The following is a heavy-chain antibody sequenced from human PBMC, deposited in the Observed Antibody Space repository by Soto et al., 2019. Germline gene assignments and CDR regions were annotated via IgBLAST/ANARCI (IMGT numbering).Heavy chain of an antibody. V-gene: IGHV3-23*01. CDR3: AKRGYYYDSSGYYYFDY. CDR2: ISGSGGST. Sequence: EVQLLESGGGLVQHGGSLRLSCAASGFTFSSYAMSWVRQAPGKGLEWVSAISGSGGSTYYADSVKGRFTISRDNSKNTLYLQMNSLRAEDTAVYYCAKRGYYYDSSGYYYFDYWGQGTLVTVSS. D-gene: IGHD3-22*01. CDR1: GFTFSSYA. J-gene: IGHJ4*02.